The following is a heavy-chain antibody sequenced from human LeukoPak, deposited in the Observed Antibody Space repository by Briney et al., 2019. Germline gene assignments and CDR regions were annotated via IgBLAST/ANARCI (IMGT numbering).Heavy chain of an antibody. J-gene: IGHJ4*02. CDR1: GYTFSNYV. D-gene: IGHD6-6*01. Sequence: GASVKVSCKASGYTFSNYVLTWVRQAPDQGLEWMGRISTYTGNSNYAQKFQERVTITRDMSTSTAYMELSSLRSEDTAVYYCAASSIAARPLGYWGQGTLVTVSS. V-gene: IGHV1-18*01. CDR2: ISTYTGNS. CDR3: AASSIAARPLGY.